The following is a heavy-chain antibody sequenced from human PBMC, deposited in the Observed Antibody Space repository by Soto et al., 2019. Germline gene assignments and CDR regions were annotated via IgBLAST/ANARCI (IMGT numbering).Heavy chain of an antibody. CDR1: GGSISSGGYY. CDR3: ARGRATVTHGGYYYYGMDV. D-gene: IGHD4-4*01. Sequence: SETLSLTXTVSGGSISSGGYYWSWIRQHPGKGLEWIGYIYYSGSTYYNPSLKSRVTISVDTSKNQFSLKLSSVTAADTAVYYCARGRATVTHGGYYYYGMDVWGQGTTVTVSS. V-gene: IGHV4-31*02. CDR2: IYYSGST. J-gene: IGHJ6*02.